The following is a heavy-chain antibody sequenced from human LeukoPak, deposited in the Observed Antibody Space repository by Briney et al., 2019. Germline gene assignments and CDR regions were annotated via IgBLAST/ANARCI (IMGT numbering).Heavy chain of an antibody. CDR2: ISWNSDSI. V-gene: IGHV3-9*01. CDR1: GFTFDDYA. J-gene: IGHJ5*02. D-gene: IGHD3-10*01. CDR3: AKAPGPTGMFDP. Sequence: PGRSLRLSCAASGFTFDDYAMHWVRQAPGKGLEWVSGISWNSDSIGYADSVKGRFTISRDNAKNSLYLQMNSLRAEDTALYYCAKAPGPTGMFDPWGQGTLVTVSS.